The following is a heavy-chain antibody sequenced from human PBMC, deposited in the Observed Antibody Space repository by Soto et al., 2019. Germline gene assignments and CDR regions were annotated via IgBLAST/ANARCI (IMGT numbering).Heavy chain of an antibody. CDR1: GASISDYY. D-gene: IGHD3-16*01. CDR2: GYYSGST. V-gene: IGHV4-59*01. CDR3: AAHLRGRSAYPDWFDP. J-gene: IGHJ5*02. Sequence: SETLSLTCNVSGASISDYYWSWIRQPPGKRLEWIGFGYYSGSTYYNPSLKSRVSISVDVYKNQFSLRLSSVTAADTAVYYCAAHLRGRSAYPDWFDPWGQGTLVTVSS.